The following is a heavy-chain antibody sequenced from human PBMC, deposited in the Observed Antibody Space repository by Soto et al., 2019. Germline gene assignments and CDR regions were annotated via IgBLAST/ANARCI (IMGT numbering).Heavy chain of an antibody. V-gene: IGHV4-4*02. CDR3: AHRPIVGAAI. CDR1: GGSISNSNW. Sequence: SETLSLTCAVFGGSISNSNWWTWVRQPPGKGLDWIGEIFHSGSTNYNSSLMGRVTISVDKANNQFSLKLSSVNAAETAVYYCAHRPIVGAAIWGQGTLVAVSS. J-gene: IGHJ4*02. CDR2: IFHSGST. D-gene: IGHD1-26*01.